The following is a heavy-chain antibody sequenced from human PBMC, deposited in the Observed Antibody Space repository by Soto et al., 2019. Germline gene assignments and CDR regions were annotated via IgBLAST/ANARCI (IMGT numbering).Heavy chain of an antibody. V-gene: IGHV3-33*01. J-gene: IGHJ3*02. CDR1: GFTFSSYG. CDR3: ARDLYYYDRRGPFDI. Sequence: GGSLRLSCAASGFTFSSYGMHWVRQAPGKGLEWVAVIWYDGSNKYYADSVKGRFTISRDNSKNTLYLQMNSLRPEDTVVYYCARDLYYYDRRGPFDIWGQGTMVSVSS. D-gene: IGHD3-22*01. CDR2: IWYDGSNK.